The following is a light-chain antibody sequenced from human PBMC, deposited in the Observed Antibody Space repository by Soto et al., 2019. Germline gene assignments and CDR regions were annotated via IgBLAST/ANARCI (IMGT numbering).Light chain of an antibody. CDR1: SSDVGDYNY. V-gene: IGLV2-14*01. CDR2: EVS. CDR3: SSYTSSRPYV. J-gene: IGLJ1*01. Sequence: LTQPASVSGSPGQSITISCTGTSSDVGDYNYASWYQQPPGKAPKLMIYEVSTRPSGVSNRFSGSKSGNTASLTISGLQAEDEADYYCSSYTSSRPYVFGTGTKVTVL.